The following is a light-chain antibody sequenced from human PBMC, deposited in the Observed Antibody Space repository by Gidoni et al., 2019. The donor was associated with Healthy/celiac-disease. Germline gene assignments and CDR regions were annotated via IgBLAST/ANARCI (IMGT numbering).Light chain of an antibody. Sequence: DIVMTQSPDSLAVSLGERATINCKSSQSVLYSSNNMNYLAWYQQKPGQPPKLLIYWASTRESGVPDRFSGSGSGTDFTLTISSLQAEDVAVYYCQQYYSTPPITFGGGTKVEIK. CDR3: QQYYSTPPIT. V-gene: IGKV4-1*01. CDR2: WAS. J-gene: IGKJ4*01. CDR1: QSVLYSSNNMNY.